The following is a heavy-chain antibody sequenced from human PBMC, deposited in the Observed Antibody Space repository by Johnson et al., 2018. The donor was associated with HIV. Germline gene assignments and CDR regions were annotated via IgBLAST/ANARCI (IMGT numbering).Heavy chain of an antibody. CDR2: ISFDGNLK. J-gene: IGHJ3*02. CDR1: GLSFSNFG. Sequence: VQLVESGGGVVQPGKSLTLSCVGSGLSFSNFGIHWVRQAPGKGPEWVAVISFDGNLKKYADSVKGRFTISRDNSKNTLYLQMNSLRAEDTAVYYCARDPYYDFLTGPRDAFDIWGQGTMVTVSS. V-gene: IGHV3-33*08. CDR3: ARDPYYDFLTGPRDAFDI. D-gene: IGHD3-9*01.